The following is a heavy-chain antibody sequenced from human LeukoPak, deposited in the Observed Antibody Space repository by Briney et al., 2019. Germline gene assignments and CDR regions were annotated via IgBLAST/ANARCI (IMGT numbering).Heavy chain of an antibody. V-gene: IGHV3-30*04. Sequence: GRSLRLSCAASGFTFSSYAMHWVRQAPGKGLEWVAVISYDGSNKYYADSAKGRFTISRDNSKNTLYLQMNSLRAEDTAVYYCASGGSSSDWGQGTLVTVSS. J-gene: IGHJ4*02. CDR1: GFTFSSYA. D-gene: IGHD6-6*01. CDR2: ISYDGSNK. CDR3: ASGGSSSD.